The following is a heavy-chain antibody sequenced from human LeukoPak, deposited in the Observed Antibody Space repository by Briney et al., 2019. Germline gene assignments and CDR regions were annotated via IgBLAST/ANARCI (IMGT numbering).Heavy chain of an antibody. CDR3: AREYLNGMDV. Sequence: PSETLSLTCTVSGGSISSYYWSWIRQPPGKGLEWIGYIYYSGSTNYNPSLKSRVTISVDTSKNQFSLKLSSVTAAGTAVYYCAREYLNGMDVWGQGTTVTVSS. J-gene: IGHJ6*02. CDR1: GGSISSYY. V-gene: IGHV4-59*01. CDR2: IYYSGST.